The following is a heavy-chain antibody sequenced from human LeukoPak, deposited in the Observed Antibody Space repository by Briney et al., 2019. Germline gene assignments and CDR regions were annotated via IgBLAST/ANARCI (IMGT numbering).Heavy chain of an antibody. CDR2: ISYDGSNK. Sequence: PGGSLRLSCAASGFTFSSYGMHWVRQAPGKGLEWVAVISYDGSNKYYADSVKGRFTLSRDNYKNTLYLQMNSLRAEDPAVYYCAKVGGDCSSTSCYEVGDYYHYGMDVWGQGTTVTVSS. D-gene: IGHD2-2*01. CDR1: GFTFSSYG. J-gene: IGHJ6*02. CDR3: AKVGGDCSSTSCYEVGDYYHYGMDV. V-gene: IGHV3-30*18.